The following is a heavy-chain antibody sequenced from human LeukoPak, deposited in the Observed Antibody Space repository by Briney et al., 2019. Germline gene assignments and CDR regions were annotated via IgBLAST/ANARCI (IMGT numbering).Heavy chain of an antibody. Sequence: ASVKVSCKASGYTFTGYYMHWVRQAPGQGLEWMGRINPNSGGTNYAQKFQGRVTMTRDTSISTAYMELSRLRSDDTAVYYCASSGLRFLVWLLPSGYWGQGTLVTVSS. J-gene: IGHJ4*02. CDR3: ASSGLRFLVWLLPSGY. D-gene: IGHD3-3*01. CDR1: GYTFTGYY. CDR2: INPNSGGT. V-gene: IGHV1-2*06.